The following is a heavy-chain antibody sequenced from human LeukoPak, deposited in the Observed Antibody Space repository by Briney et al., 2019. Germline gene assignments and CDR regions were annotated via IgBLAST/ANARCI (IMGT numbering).Heavy chain of an antibody. CDR2: INSDGSST. V-gene: IGHV3-74*01. CDR1: GFTLSSYW. Sequence: GGSLRLSCAASGFTLSSYWMHWVRQTPGMGLVWVSRINSDGSSTSYADSVKGRFTISRDNAKNTLYLQMNSLRAEETAVYYCARGLHCSGGSCYDTTFDYWGQGTLVTVSS. D-gene: IGHD2-15*01. CDR3: ARGLHCSGGSCYDTTFDY. J-gene: IGHJ4*02.